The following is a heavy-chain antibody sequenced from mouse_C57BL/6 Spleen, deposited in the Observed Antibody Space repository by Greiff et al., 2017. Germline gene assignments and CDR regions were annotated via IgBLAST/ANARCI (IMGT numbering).Heavy chain of an antibody. CDR3: ARTALEGYFDY. CDR2: ISSGSSTI. CDR1: GFTFSDYG. Sequence: EVKLVESGGGLVKPGGSLKLSCAASGFTFSDYGMHWVRQAPEKGLEWVAYISSGSSTIYYADTVKGRFTISRDNAENTLFLQMTSLRSEDTAMYYCARTALEGYFDYWGQGTTLTVSS. D-gene: IGHD1-2*01. V-gene: IGHV5-17*01. J-gene: IGHJ2*01.